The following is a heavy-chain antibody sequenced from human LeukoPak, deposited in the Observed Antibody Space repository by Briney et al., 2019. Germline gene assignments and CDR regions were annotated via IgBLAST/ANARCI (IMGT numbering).Heavy chain of an antibody. J-gene: IGHJ4*02. CDR3: AKRVGGVNNFDY. CDR1: GFTFSSYA. CDR2: ISGSGGTT. Sequence: GGSLRLSCAASGFTFSSYAMNWVRQAPGKGLEWVSVISGSGGTTYYADSVKGRFTISRDNSKNMLYLQMNSLGAEDTAVYYCAKRVGGVNNFDYWGQGTLVTVSS. D-gene: IGHD3-16*01. V-gene: IGHV3-23*01.